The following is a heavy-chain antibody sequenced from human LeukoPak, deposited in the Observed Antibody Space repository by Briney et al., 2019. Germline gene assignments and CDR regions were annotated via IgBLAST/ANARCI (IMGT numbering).Heavy chain of an antibody. D-gene: IGHD2-15*01. CDR1: GFTFGTYA. CDR3: AKLYCSGASCYWGYAFAY. V-gene: IGHV3-23*01. J-gene: IGHJ4*01. CDR2: ITKSGHLT. Sequence: GGSLRLSGAASGFTFGTYAMGWVRQAPGKGLEWVSTITKSGHLTYYADSVHGRFTISTYTSKNTLYLQMSGLRAEDTGVYYCAKLYCSGASCYWGYAFAYSGHGALVTVSS.